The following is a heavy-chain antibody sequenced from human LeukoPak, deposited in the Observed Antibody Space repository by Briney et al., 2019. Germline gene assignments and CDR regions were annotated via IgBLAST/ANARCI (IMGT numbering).Heavy chain of an antibody. J-gene: IGHJ4*02. CDR1: GFTFSSYS. V-gene: IGHV3-21*01. D-gene: IGHD4-17*01. CDR3: ARDRQVFDVYYSSRYGDSCFDY. Sequence: GGSLRLSCAASGFTFSSYSMNWVRQAPGKGLEWVSSISSSSSYIYYADSVKGRFTISRDNAKNSLYLQMNSLRAEDTAVYYCARDRQVFDVYYSSRYGDSCFDYWGQETLVTVSS. CDR2: ISSSSSYI.